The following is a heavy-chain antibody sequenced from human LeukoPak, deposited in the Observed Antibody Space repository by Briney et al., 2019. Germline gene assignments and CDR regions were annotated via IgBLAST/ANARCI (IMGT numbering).Heavy chain of an antibody. CDR2: ISAYNGNT. V-gene: IGHV1-18*01. D-gene: IGHD3-22*01. J-gene: IGHJ4*02. CDR1: GYTFTSSG. CDR3: ARANYYDSSGYYYYFDY. Sequence: ASVKVSCKASGYTFTSSGISWVRQAPGQGLEWMGWISAYNGNTNYAQKLQGRVTMTTDTSTSTAYMELRSLRSDDTAVYYCARANYYDSSGYYYYFDYWAREPWSPSPQ.